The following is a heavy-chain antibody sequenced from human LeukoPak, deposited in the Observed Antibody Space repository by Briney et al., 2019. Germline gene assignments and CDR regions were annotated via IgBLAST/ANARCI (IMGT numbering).Heavy chain of an antibody. V-gene: IGHV4-38-2*01. CDR2: IYYSGST. CDR3: AIGPPYAPGVLDV. Sequence: GSLRLSCAASGFTFSSYSMNWVRQAPGKGLEWIGSIYYSGSTYYNPSLKSRVTISVDTSKNQFSLKLSSVTAADTAVYYCAIGPPYAPGVLDVWGKGTTVTISS. J-gene: IGHJ6*04. CDR1: GFTFSSYS. D-gene: IGHD7-27*01.